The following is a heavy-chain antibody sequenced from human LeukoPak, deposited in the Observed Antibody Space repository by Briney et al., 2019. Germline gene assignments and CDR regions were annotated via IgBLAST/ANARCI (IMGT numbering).Heavy chain of an antibody. Sequence: GGSLRLSCAASGFTFSSYSMNWVRQAPGKGLEWVSGISPSGGGTYYADSVKGRFTISRDNSKNTLYLQMNSLRAEDMAVYYCARDLQSGSYSGYFDYWGQGTLVTVSS. CDR3: ARDLQSGSYSGYFDY. CDR2: ISPSGGGT. J-gene: IGHJ4*02. D-gene: IGHD1-26*01. V-gene: IGHV3-23*01. CDR1: GFTFSSYS.